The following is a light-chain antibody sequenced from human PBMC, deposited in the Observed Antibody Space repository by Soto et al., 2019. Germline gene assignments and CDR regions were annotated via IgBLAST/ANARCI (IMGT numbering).Light chain of an antibody. CDR3: SSYTASSTLL. CDR2: EVS. CDR1: SSDVGGYNY. V-gene: IGLV2-14*03. Sequence: QSVLTQPASVSGSPGQSITISCTGTSSDVGGYNYVSWSQQHPGKAPKLLISEVSNRPSGVSNRFSGSKSGNTASLTISGLQADDEADYYCSSYTASSTLLFRTGTTVTVL. J-gene: IGLJ1*01.